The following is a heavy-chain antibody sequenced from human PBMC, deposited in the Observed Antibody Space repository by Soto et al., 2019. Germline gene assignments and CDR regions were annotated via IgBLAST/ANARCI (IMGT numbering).Heavy chain of an antibody. D-gene: IGHD6-13*01. V-gene: IGHV6-1*01. CDR1: GDSVSSNSAA. J-gene: IGHJ4*02. CDR2: TYYGSKWYN. CDR3: ARDRSPGSSSWYDY. Sequence: SQTLSLTCAISGDSVSSNSAAWNWTRQSPSRGLEWLGRTYYGSKWYNDYAVSVKGRITINPDTSKNQFSLHLHSVTPEDTAVYYCARDRSPGSSSWYDYWGQGALVTVSS.